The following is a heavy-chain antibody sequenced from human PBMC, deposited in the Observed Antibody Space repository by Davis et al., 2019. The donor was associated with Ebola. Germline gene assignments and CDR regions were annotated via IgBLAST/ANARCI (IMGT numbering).Heavy chain of an antibody. CDR3: AKGSDGWYWAFDI. J-gene: IGHJ3*02. V-gene: IGHV3-23*01. CDR2: ITGGGART. D-gene: IGHD6-19*01. Sequence: PGGSLRLSCAASGFTFSNYAMSWVRQAPGKGLEWVSEITGGGARTYYADSVKGRFTISRENSKNTLYLQMSSLRAEDTAVYYCAKGSDGWYWAFDIWGQGTMVTVSS. CDR1: GFTFSNYA.